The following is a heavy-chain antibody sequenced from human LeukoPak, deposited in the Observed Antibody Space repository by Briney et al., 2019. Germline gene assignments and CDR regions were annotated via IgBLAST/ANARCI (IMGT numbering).Heavy chain of an antibody. J-gene: IGHJ4*02. CDR3: AKDFGRSAYDRPFDY. V-gene: IGHV3-9*01. Sequence: GGSLRLSCAASGFTFDDYAMHWVRQAPGKGLEWVSGISWNSGSIAYADSVKGRFTISRDNAKNSLYLQMNSLRAEDTALYYCAKDFGRSAYDRPFDYWGQGTLVTVSS. CDR1: GFTFDDYA. D-gene: IGHD5-12*01. CDR2: ISWNSGSI.